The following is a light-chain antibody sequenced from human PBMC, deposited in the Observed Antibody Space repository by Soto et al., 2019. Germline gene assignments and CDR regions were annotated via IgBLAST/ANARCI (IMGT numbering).Light chain of an antibody. V-gene: IGLV2-14*03. CDR3: SSYTTSNTRQIV. J-gene: IGLJ1*01. Sequence: QSVLTQPASVSGSPGQSITISCTGTSSDVGGYNYVSWYQHHPGKAPKLMIYDVSNGPSGVSNRFSGSKSGNTASLTISGLQPEDEADYYCSSYTTSNTRQIVLGTGTKLTVL. CDR1: SSDVGGYNY. CDR2: DVS.